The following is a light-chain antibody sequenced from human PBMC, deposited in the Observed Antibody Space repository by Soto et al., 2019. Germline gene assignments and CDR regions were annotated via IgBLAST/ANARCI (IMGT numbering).Light chain of an antibody. Sequence: EIVFTQSPATLSLSPGERATLSCRASQSVSSYLAWYQQKPGQAPRLLIYDASNRATGIPARFSGSGSGTDFTLTISSLEPEDFAAYYCQQRSNWPPAFGGGTKVEIK. CDR2: DAS. V-gene: IGKV3-11*01. CDR3: QQRSNWPPA. J-gene: IGKJ4*01. CDR1: QSVSSY.